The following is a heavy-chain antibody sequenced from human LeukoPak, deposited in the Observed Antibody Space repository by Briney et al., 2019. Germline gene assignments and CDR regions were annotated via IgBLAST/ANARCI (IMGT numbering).Heavy chain of an antibody. Sequence: GGSLRLSCAASGFTFDDYAMHWVRQAPGKGLEWVSGINWNSGSIGYADSVKGRFTISRDNAKNSLYLQMNSLRAKDTALYYCAKDTGFHYYYGMDVWGQGTTVTVSS. CDR3: AKDTGFHYYYGMDV. V-gene: IGHV3-9*01. D-gene: IGHD3-10*01. CDR1: GFTFDDYA. J-gene: IGHJ6*02. CDR2: INWNSGSI.